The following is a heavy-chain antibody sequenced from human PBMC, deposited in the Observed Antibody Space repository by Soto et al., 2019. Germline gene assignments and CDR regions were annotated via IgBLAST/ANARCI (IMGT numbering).Heavy chain of an antibody. D-gene: IGHD3-22*01. CDR1: GGSISTYY. Sequence: SETLSLTCTVSGGSISTYYWSWIRQPPGKGLEWIGYIYYSGSTSYNPSLKSRVTISVDTSKNQFSLKLSSVTAADTAVYYCARVSSLYDSSGYYLYYFDYWGQGTLVTVSS. CDR3: ARVSSLYDSSGYYLYYFDY. J-gene: IGHJ4*02. V-gene: IGHV4-59*01. CDR2: IYYSGST.